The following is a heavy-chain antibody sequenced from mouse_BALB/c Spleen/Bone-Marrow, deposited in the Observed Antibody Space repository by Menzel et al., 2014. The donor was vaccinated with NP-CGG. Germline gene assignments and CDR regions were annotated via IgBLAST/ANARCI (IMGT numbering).Heavy chain of an antibody. CDR1: GFTFTDYY. J-gene: IGHJ2*01. V-gene: IGHV7-3*02. CDR2: IRNKANGYTT. D-gene: IGHD2-3*01. CDR3: ARYDVYYYFDY. Sequence: EVKLVESGGGLVQPGGSLRLSCATSGFTFTDYYMSWVRQPPGKALEWLGFIRNKANGYTTEYSASVKGRFTISRDNSQSILYLQMNTLRAEDSATYYCARYDVYYYFDYWGQGTTLIVSS.